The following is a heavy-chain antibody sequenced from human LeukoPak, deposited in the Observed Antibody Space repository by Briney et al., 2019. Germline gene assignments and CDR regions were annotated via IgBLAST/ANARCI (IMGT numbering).Heavy chain of an antibody. D-gene: IGHD3-22*01. CDR2: INAGNGNT. J-gene: IGHJ4*02. CDR1: GYTFTSYA. CDR3: ARVKGYYYDSSGSFDY. V-gene: IGHV1-3*01. Sequence: ASVKVSCKASGYTFTSYAMHWVRQAPGQRLEWTGWINAGNGNTKYSQKFQGRVTITRDTSASTAYMELSSLRSEDTAVYYCARVKGYYYDSSGSFDYWGQGTLVTVSS.